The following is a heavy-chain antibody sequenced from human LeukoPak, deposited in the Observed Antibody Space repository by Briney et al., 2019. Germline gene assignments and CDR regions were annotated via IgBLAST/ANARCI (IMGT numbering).Heavy chain of an antibody. Sequence: GGSLRLSCAASGFTFSSYAMSWVRQAPGKGLEWVSAISGSGGHTYYADSVKGRFTISRDDSKNTLYLEMNNLRAEDTAVFYCAREPPHCGGDCFSLLDNWGQGTLVTVSS. J-gene: IGHJ4*02. CDR3: AREPPHCGGDCFSLLDN. V-gene: IGHV3-23*01. D-gene: IGHD2-21*02. CDR1: GFTFSSYA. CDR2: ISGSGGHT.